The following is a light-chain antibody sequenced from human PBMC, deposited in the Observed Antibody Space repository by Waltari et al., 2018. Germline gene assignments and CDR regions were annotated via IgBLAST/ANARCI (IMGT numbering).Light chain of an antibody. CDR3: SSYRRSDIVV. J-gene: IGLJ2*01. CDR1: GSDAVVYNN. CDR2: DVN. Sequence: QSPLTQPAPVSASPAHSLTISATGTGSDAVVYNNVSCYQHHPPKAPKIMIYDVNDRPSGVSNRFSGSKSGNTASLTISGLQAEDEADYYCSSYRRSDIVVFGGGTKLTVL. V-gene: IGLV2-14*03.